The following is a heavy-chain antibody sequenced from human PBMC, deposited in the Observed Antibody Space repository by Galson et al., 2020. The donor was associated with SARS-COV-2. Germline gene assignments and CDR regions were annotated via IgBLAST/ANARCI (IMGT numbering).Heavy chain of an antibody. J-gene: IGHJ4*02. D-gene: IGHD1-26*01. Sequence: LEWVAVISYDGSNKYYADSVKGRFTISRDNSKNTLYLQMNSLRAEDTAVYYCAKDQSGSYEYHFDYWGQGTLVTVSS. CDR2: ISYDGSNK. V-gene: IGHV3-30*18. CDR3: AKDQSGSYEYHFDY.